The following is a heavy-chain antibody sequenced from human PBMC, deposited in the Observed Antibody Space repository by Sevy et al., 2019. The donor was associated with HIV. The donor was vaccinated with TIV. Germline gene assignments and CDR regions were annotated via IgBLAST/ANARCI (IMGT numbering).Heavy chain of an antibody. CDR1: GGSISGNTYY. V-gene: IGHV4-39*01. J-gene: IGHJ4*02. Sequence: SETLSLTCTVSGGSISGNTYYWGWIRQPPGKGLEWVGNVYNGGSTYYNPSLKRRLTLWVDTSRNQFSLKLRSVTAADTAVYYCARLTNSGWYKIDYWGQGTLVTVSS. CDR2: VYNGGST. CDR3: ARLTNSGWYKIDY. D-gene: IGHD6-19*01.